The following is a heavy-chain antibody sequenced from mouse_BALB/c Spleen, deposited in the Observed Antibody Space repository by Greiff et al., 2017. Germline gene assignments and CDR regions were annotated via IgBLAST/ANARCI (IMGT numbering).Heavy chain of an antibody. CDR1: GYSFTGYF. J-gene: IGHJ1*01. CDR2: INPYNGDT. CDR3: GRGYGYDGSDFDV. Sequence: EVQVVESGPELVKPGASVKISCKASGYSFTGYFMNWVKPSHGKSLEWIGRINPYNGDTFYNQKFKGKATLTVDKSSSTAHMELLGLTSEDSAVYYCGRGYGYDGSDFDVWGAGTPVTVSS. D-gene: IGHD2-2*01. V-gene: IGHV1-37*01.